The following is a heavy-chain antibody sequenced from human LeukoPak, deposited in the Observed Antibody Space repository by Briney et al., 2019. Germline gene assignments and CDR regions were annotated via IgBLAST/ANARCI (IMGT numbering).Heavy chain of an antibody. J-gene: IGHJ5*02. D-gene: IGHD3-10*01. Sequence: ASVKVSCKASGYTFTSYDINWVRQATGQGLEWMGWMNPNSGNTGYAQKFQGRVTMTRNTSISTSYMELSSLRSEDTAVYYCARGARAMVRGVSGANWFDPWGQGTLVTVSS. CDR3: ARGARAMVRGVSGANWFDP. CDR1: GYTFTSYD. CDR2: MNPNSGNT. V-gene: IGHV1-8*01.